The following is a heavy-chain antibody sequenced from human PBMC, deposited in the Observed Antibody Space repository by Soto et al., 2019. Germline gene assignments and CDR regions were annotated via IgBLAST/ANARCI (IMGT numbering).Heavy chain of an antibody. J-gene: IGHJ6*02. CDR2: ISAYNGNT. Sequence: ASVKVSFKASGYTFTSYGISWVRHAPGQVLEWMGWISAYNGNTNYAQKLQGRVTMTTDTSTSTAYMELRSLRSDDTAVYYCARDGSYDFWSGYQTPNYYYYGMDVWGQGTTVTV. V-gene: IGHV1-18*01. CDR3: ARDGSYDFWSGYQTPNYYYYGMDV. CDR1: GYTFTSYG. D-gene: IGHD3-3*01.